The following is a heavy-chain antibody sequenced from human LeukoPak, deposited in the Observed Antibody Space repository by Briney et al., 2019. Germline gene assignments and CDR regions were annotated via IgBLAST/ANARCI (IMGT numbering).Heavy chain of an antibody. CDR3: AKDSSSVPDY. CDR1: GFTFSDYW. J-gene: IGHJ4*02. CDR2: IKYDGTFA. V-gene: IGHV3-74*01. Sequence: GGSLRLSCAASGFTFSDYWMYWVRQAPGKGLVWVSRIKYDGTFASYADSVKGRFTVSRDNAKNTLYLQMSSLRAEDTAVYYCAKDSSSVPDYWGQGTLVTVSS.